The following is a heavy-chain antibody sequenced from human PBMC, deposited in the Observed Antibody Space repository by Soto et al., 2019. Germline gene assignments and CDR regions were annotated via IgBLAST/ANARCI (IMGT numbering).Heavy chain of an antibody. Sequence: PGGSLRLSCAASGFTFSSYGMHWVRQAPGKGLEWVAVIWYDGSNKYYADSVKGRFTISRDNSKNTLYLQMNSLRAEDTAVYYCARAGILTGYSFDYWGQGPLVTVSS. CDR1: GFTFSSYG. J-gene: IGHJ4*02. CDR3: ARAGILTGYSFDY. CDR2: IWYDGSNK. V-gene: IGHV3-33*01. D-gene: IGHD3-9*01.